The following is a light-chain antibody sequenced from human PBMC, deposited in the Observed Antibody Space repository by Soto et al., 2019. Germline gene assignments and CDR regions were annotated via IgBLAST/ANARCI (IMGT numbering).Light chain of an antibody. CDR1: ETITNL. V-gene: IGKV3-11*01. Sequence: EIVLTQSPATLSLSPGERATLVCGASETITNLLAWYQQRSGQAPRLLIYDAFSRHPGIPARFSGGGSGTHFTLTISSLEPEDFGAYYCQQRHTWPITFGQGTLLEI. CDR2: DAF. CDR3: QQRHTWPIT. J-gene: IGKJ5*01.